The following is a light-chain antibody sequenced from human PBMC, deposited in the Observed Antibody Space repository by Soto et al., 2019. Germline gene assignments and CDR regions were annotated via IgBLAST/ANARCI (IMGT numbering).Light chain of an antibody. J-gene: IGKJ4*01. CDR3: QQYNNWPLT. CDR2: GAS. CDR1: QSVSSN. Sequence: EIVMTQSPATLSVSPGERATLSCRASQSVSSNLACYQQKLGQAPRLLIYGASTRATGIPARFSGSGSGTEFTLTISSLQSEDFAVYYCQQYNNWPLTFGGVTKVEIK. V-gene: IGKV3-15*01.